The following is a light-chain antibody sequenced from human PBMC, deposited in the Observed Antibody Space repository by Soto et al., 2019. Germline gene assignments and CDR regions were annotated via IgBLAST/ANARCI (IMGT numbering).Light chain of an antibody. CDR2: GAS. CDR1: QSVSSN. Sequence: EIVMTQSPATLSVSPGERATLSCRASQSVSSNLAWYQQKPGQAPRLLIYGASTRATGIPARFSGSGSGTEFTLTISNLQSEDFAVYYCQQYNDWPGTFGQGTKVEIK. J-gene: IGKJ1*01. CDR3: QQYNDWPGT. V-gene: IGKV3-15*01.